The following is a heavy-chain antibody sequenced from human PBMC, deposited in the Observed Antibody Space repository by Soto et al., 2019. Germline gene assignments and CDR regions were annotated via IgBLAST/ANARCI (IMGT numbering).Heavy chain of an antibody. D-gene: IGHD1-7*01. CDR1: GGSFSGYY. Sequence: SETLSLTCAVYGGSFSGYYWSWIRQPPGKGLEWIGEINHSGSTNYNPSLKSRVTISVDTSKNQFSLKLSSVTAADTAVYYCAALGITGTGGYYYYYYGMDVWGQGTTVTVSS. CDR2: INHSGST. V-gene: IGHV4-34*01. J-gene: IGHJ6*02. CDR3: AALGITGTGGYYYYYYGMDV.